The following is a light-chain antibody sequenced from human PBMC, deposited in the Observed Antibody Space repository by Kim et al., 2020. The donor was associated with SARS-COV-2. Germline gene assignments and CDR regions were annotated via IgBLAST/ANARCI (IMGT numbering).Light chain of an antibody. Sequence: APGERDTLSCRASQSVSSSYLAWYQQKPGQAPRLLIYGASSRATGIPDRFSGSGSGTEFTLTISRLEPEDFAVYYCQQYGSTPLTFGPETKVDIK. CDR1: QSVSSSY. CDR2: GAS. V-gene: IGKV3-20*01. CDR3: QQYGSTPLT. J-gene: IGKJ3*01.